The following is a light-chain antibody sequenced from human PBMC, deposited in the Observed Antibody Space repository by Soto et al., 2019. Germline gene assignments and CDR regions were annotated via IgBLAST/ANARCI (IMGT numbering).Light chain of an antibody. V-gene: IGLV4-69*01. Sequence: QLMLTQSPSASASLGASVKLTCTLSSGHSSYAIAWHQQQPEKGPRYLMKLNSDGSHNKGDGIPDRFSGSSSGAERCLTISSLQSEDEADYYCQTWGTGIQVFGGGTKLTVL. CDR2: LNSDGSH. CDR3: QTWGTGIQV. J-gene: IGLJ2*01. CDR1: SGHSSYA.